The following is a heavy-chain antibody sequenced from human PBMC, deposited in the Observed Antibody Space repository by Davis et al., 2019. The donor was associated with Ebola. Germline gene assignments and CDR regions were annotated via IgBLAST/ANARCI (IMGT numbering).Heavy chain of an antibody. D-gene: IGHD2-8*01. CDR3: AEGGTNNFLGAN. CDR1: GFTFSNYA. V-gene: IGHV3-23*01. CDR2: ISGSDDAT. J-gene: IGHJ4*02. Sequence: PGGSLRLSCAASGFTFSNYAMSWVRQAPGMGLEWVSSISGSDDATYYADSVKGRFTISRDNSKNTLYLQMDSLRAEDTAVFYCAEGGTNNFLGANWGQGTLVTVSS.